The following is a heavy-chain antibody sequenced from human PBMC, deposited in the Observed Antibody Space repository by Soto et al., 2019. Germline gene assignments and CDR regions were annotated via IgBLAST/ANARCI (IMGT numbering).Heavy chain of an antibody. Sequence: EVQLVESGGGLVQPGGSLRLSCAASGFTFSSYWMSWVRQAPGKGLEWVANIKQDGSEKYYVDSVKGRFTISRDNAKNSLYLQMNSLRAEVTALYYCARGDLDSIWSGNYDYYYYYYMDVWGKGTTVTVSS. J-gene: IGHJ6*03. V-gene: IGHV3-7*01. CDR3: ARGDLDSIWSGNYDYYYYYYMDV. D-gene: IGHD3-3*01. CDR1: GFTFSSYW. CDR2: IKQDGSEK.